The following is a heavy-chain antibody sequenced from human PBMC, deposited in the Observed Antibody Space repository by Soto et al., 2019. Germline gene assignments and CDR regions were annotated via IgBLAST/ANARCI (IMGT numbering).Heavy chain of an antibody. V-gene: IGHV4-39*01. D-gene: IGHD1-26*01. CDR2: IYYSGST. Sequence: PSETLSLTCTVSSGSISSSSYYWGWIRQPPGKGLEWIGSIYYSGSTYYNPSLKSRVTISVDTSKNQFSLKLSSVTAADTAVYYCARHQGIVGDTSAFDIWGQGTMVTVSS. CDR1: SGSISSSSYY. J-gene: IGHJ3*02. CDR3: ARHQGIVGDTSAFDI.